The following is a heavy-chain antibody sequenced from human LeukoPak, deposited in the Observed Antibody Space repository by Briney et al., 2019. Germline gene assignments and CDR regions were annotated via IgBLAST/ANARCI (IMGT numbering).Heavy chain of an antibody. CDR1: GYTFTDYY. CDR3: ARGRWLQLWGDY. CDR2: INSNTGDT. D-gene: IGHD5-18*01. J-gene: IGHJ4*02. V-gene: IGHV1-2*02. Sequence: GASVKVSCKASGYTFTDYYIHWVRQAPGQGPEWMGWINSNTGDTKYAQKLQDRVTLTQDTSISTAYMELSRLESDDTAVFYCARGRWLQLWGDYWGQGTPLTVSS.